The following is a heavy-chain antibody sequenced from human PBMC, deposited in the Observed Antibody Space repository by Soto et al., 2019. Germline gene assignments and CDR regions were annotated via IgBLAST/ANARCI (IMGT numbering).Heavy chain of an antibody. Sequence: PGGSLRLSCAASGFTFNTYWMDWVRQTPGKGLEWVANINQDGSEKNYVDSVKGRFTIYRDNAKNSLYLQMSSLTAEDSALYYCSRSLDAWGQGTLVTVYS. CDR2: INQDGSEK. CDR3: SRSLDA. V-gene: IGHV3-7*01. CDR1: GFTFNTYW. J-gene: IGHJ5*02.